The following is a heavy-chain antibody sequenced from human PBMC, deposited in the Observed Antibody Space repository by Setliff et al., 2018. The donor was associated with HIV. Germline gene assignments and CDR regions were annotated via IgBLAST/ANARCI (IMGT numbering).Heavy chain of an antibody. D-gene: IGHD1-26*01. Sequence: GASVKVSCKASGYTFTNHGINWVRQAPGQGLEWMGWINPYNGYTNYAQSLQDRVTMTTDTSTSTAYMELRSLRSDDTALYYCARNRGSGTYGDAFDIWGQ. CDR1: GYTFTNHG. J-gene: IGHJ3*02. CDR3: ARNRGSGTYGDAFDI. CDR2: INPYNGYT. V-gene: IGHV1-18*01.